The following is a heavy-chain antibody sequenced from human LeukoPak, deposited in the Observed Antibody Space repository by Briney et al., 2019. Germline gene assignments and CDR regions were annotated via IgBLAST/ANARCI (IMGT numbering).Heavy chain of an antibody. Sequence: PGGSLRLSCAASGFTFSSYWMTWVRQAPGKGLEWVANIKQDGSKKNYMDSVKGRFTISRDNAKNSLYLQMNSLRAEDTAAYYCATPLDYYDSSGYHQGGDWGQGTLVTVSS. V-gene: IGHV3-7*03. CDR2: IKQDGSKK. CDR3: ATPLDYYDSSGYHQGGD. D-gene: IGHD3-22*01. J-gene: IGHJ4*02. CDR1: GFTFSSYW.